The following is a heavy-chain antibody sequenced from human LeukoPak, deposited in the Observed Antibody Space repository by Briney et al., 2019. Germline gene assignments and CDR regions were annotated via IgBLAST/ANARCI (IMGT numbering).Heavy chain of an antibody. Sequence: ASVKVSCKASVYTFTGYFLHWVRQVPGQGLEWMGWINPKSDVTSYAQKFQGRVTMTRDTSISTAYMELSGLRSDDTAVYYCARDAGVEYTSASHFFDLWGQGTLVTVSS. J-gene: IGHJ4*02. CDR1: VYTFTGYF. V-gene: IGHV1-2*02. CDR2: INPKSDVT. CDR3: ARDAGVEYTSASHFFDL. D-gene: IGHD6-19*01.